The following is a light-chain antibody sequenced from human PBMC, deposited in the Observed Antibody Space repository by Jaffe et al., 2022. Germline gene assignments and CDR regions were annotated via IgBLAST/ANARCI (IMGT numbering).Light chain of an antibody. V-gene: IGLV2-14*03. J-gene: IGLJ1*01. CDR1: SSDVGAYNY. CDR2: DVS. CDR3: NSFTSSSTLV. Sequence: QSALTQPASVSGSPGQSITISCTGTSSDVGAYNYVSWYQQHPGKAPKLMIYDVSNRPSGVSTRFSGSKSANTASLTISGLQAEDEADYYCNSFTSSSTLVFGTGTKVTVL.